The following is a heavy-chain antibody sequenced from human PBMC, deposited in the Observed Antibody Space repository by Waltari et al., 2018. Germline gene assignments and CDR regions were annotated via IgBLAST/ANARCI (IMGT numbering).Heavy chain of an antibody. CDR3: ASDIVVVVAAEDAFDI. D-gene: IGHD2-15*01. V-gene: IGHV3-30*02. J-gene: IGHJ3*02. CDR2: IRYDGSNK. CDR1: GFTFSSYG. Sequence: QVQLVESGGGVVQPGGSLRLSCAASGFTFSSYGMHWVSQAPGKGLEWVAFIRYDGSNKYYADSVKGRFTISRDNSKNTLYLQMNSLRAEDTAVYYCASDIVVVVAAEDAFDIWGQGTMVTVSS.